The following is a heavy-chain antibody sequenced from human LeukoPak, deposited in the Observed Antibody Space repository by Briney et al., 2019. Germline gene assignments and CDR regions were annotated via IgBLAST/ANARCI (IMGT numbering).Heavy chain of an antibody. J-gene: IGHJ4*02. V-gene: IGHV4-39*07. D-gene: IGHD6-6*01. CDR1: GGSISSRSYY. Sequence: SETLSLTCTVSGGSISSRSYYWGGIRQPPGKGLEWVGTIYYSGSTYYNPSLKSRVTISVDTSKNQFSLKLSSVTAADTAVYYCAREYSSSDVFDYWGQGTLVTVSS. CDR2: IYYSGST. CDR3: AREYSSSDVFDY.